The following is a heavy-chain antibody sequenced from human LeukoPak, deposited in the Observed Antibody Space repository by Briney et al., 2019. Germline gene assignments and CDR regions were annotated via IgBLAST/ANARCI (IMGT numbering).Heavy chain of an antibody. V-gene: IGHV1-46*01. Sequence: GASVKVSCKPSGYTFTSYYMHWVRQAPGQGLEGMGIINPSGGSTSYAQKFQGRVTMTRDMSTSTVYMELSSLRSEDTAVYYCARAPYSSGWSIPPYYYYYYMDVWGKGTTVTVSS. CDR1: GYTFTSYY. D-gene: IGHD6-19*01. J-gene: IGHJ6*03. CDR3: ARAPYSSGWSIPPYYYYYYMDV. CDR2: INPSGGST.